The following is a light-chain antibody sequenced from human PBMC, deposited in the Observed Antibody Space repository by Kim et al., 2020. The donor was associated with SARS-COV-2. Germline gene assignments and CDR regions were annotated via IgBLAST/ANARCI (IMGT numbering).Light chain of an antibody. CDR2: GKN. CDR1: SLRSYY. V-gene: IGLV3-19*01. CDR3: NSRDSSGNHP. J-gene: IGLJ1*01. Sequence: SSELTQDPAVSAALGQTVRITCQGDSLRSYYASWYQQKPGQAPVLVIYGKNNRPSGIPDRFSGSSSGNTASLTITGAQAEDEADYYCNSRDSSGNHPFGTGTKVTVL.